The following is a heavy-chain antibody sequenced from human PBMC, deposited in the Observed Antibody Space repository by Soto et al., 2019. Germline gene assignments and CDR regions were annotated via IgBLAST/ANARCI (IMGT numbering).Heavy chain of an antibody. V-gene: IGHV1-69*01. CDR2: IIPIFGTA. D-gene: IGHD3-10*01. J-gene: IGHJ6*02. CDR1: GGTFSSYA. Sequence: QVQLVQSGAEVKKPGSSVKVSCKASGGTFSSYAISWVRQAPGQGLEWMGGIIPIFGTANYAQKFQGRVTINADESTSTAYMELSSLRSEDTAVYYCARGLNYYYGSGSYYPRAKRYYYYGMDVWGQGTTVTVSS. CDR3: ARGLNYYYGSGSYYPRAKRYYYYGMDV.